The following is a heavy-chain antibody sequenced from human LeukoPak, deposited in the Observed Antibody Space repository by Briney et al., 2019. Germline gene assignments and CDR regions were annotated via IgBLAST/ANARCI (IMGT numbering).Heavy chain of an antibody. CDR2: IANKINSERK. CDR3: TTDTPDSSGYCHDY. CDR1: GLIFSDAW. D-gene: IGHD3-22*01. Sequence: GGSLRLSCAASGLIFSDAWMGWVRQAPGKGLEWVGRIANKINSERKDYAAPVRGRFSISRDDSENTLYLQMDGLQTEDTGVYYCTTDTPDSSGYCHDYWGQGTLVTVSS. J-gene: IGHJ4*02. V-gene: IGHV3-15*04.